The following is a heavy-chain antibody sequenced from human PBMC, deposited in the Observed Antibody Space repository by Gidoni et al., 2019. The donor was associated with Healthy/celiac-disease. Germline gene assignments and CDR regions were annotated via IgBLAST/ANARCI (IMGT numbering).Heavy chain of an antibody. CDR1: GFTFSSYG. J-gene: IGHJ4*02. Sequence: QVQLVESGGGVVQPGRSLRLSCAASGFTFSSYGMHWVRQAPGKGLEWVAVIWYDGSNKYYADSVKGRFTISRDNSKNTLYLQMNSLRAEDTAVYYCARGPSYYDSSGYYWGFDYWGQGTLVTVSS. CDR3: ARGPSYYDSSGYYWGFDY. D-gene: IGHD3-22*01. V-gene: IGHV3-33*01. CDR2: IWYDGSNK.